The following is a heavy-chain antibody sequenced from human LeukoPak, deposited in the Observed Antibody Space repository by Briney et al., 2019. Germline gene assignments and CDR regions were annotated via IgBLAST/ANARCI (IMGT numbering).Heavy chain of an antibody. Sequence: SETLSLTCTVSGGSISSYYWSCIRQPPGKGLERIGYIYYSGSTNYNPSLKSRVTISVDTSKNQFSLKLSSVTAADTAVYYCAVVRYCSSTSCDRYSDLWGRGNLVTVSS. CDR2: IYYSGST. CDR3: AVVRYCSSTSCDRYSDL. D-gene: IGHD2-2*01. J-gene: IGHJ2*01. CDR1: GGSISSYY. V-gene: IGHV4-59*01.